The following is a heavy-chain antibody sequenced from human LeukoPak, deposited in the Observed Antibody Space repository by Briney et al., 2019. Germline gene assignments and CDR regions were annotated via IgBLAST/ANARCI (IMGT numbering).Heavy chain of an antibody. CDR2: IWYDGSNK. J-gene: IGHJ6*03. Sequence: GGSLRLSCAASGFTFSSYGMHWVRQAPGKGLEWVAVIWYDGSNKYYADSVKGRFTISRDNSKNTLYLQMNSLRAEDTAVYYCAKNGYDFCSGYYSLLVGYYYYYMDVWGKGTTVTVSS. CDR1: GFTFSSYG. V-gene: IGHV3-33*06. CDR3: AKNGYDFCSGYYSLLVGYYYYYMDV. D-gene: IGHD3-3*01.